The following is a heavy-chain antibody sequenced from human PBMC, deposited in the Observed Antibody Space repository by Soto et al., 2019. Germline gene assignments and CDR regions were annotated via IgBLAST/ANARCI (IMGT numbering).Heavy chain of an antibody. Sequence: GGSLRLSCAASGFTFSSYGMHWVRQAPGKGLEWVAVIWYDGSNKYYADSVKGRFTISRDNSKNTLYLQMNSLRAEDTAVYYCASAFYYDILTGYYRQPGYYYYYGMDVWGQGTTVTVSS. D-gene: IGHD3-9*01. CDR1: GFTFSSYG. V-gene: IGHV3-33*01. CDR2: IWYDGSNK. J-gene: IGHJ6*02. CDR3: ASAFYYDILTGYYRQPGYYYYYGMDV.